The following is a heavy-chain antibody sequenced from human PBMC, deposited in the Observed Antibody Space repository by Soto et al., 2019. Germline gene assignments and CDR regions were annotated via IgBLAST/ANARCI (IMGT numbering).Heavy chain of an antibody. D-gene: IGHD3-22*01. Sequence: QVQLVESGGGVVQPGRSLRLSCAASGFTFSSYGMHWVRQAPGKGLEWVAVISDDGSNKYYADSLKGRFTISRDNSKNTLYLQMNSLRAEDTAVYYCAKAWVYDTSGWSFAYWGQGTLVTVSS. V-gene: IGHV3-30*18. J-gene: IGHJ4*02. CDR2: ISDDGSNK. CDR1: GFTFSSYG. CDR3: AKAWVYDTSGWSFAY.